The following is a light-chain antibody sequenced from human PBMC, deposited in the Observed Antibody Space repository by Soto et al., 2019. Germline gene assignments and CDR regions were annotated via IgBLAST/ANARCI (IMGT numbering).Light chain of an antibody. CDR3: QQYDKWPRT. Sequence: EIVLTQSPGSLSLFPGETATLSCRASQSLYNNYLAWYQEKPGQVPRLLIYDASTRATGIPARFSGGGSGAEYTLTISSLQSEDFAVYYCQQYDKWPRTFGQGTKVDIK. CDR2: DAS. V-gene: IGKV3-15*01. CDR1: QSLYNN. J-gene: IGKJ1*01.